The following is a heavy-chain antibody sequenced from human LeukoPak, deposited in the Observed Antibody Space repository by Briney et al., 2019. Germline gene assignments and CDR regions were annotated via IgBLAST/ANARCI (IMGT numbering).Heavy chain of an antibody. J-gene: IGHJ4*02. Sequence: ASVKVSCKASGHTFTTYYIHWVRQAPGQGLEWMGWIHPGTGDTSYAQKFQDRVTVTRDTSIATAYMDLIRLTSDDTAVYYCASYASGYNWLRVWGQGTLVTVSS. V-gene: IGHV1-2*02. CDR3: ASYASGYNWLRV. D-gene: IGHD1-1*01. CDR2: IHPGTGDT. CDR1: GHTFTTYY.